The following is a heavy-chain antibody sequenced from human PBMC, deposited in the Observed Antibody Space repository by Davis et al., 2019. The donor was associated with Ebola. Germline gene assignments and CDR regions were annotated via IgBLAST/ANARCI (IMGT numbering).Heavy chain of an antibody. CDR3: ARDLGLPGDY. V-gene: IGHV1-69*04. D-gene: IGHD7-27*01. CDR1: GGTFSSYA. J-gene: IGHJ4*02. Sequence: SVKVSCKASGGTFSSYAISWVRQAPGQGLEWMGRIIPILGIANYAQKFQGRVTITADKSTSTAYMGLSSLRSEDTAVYYCARDLGLPGDYWGQGTLVTVSS. CDR2: IIPILGIA.